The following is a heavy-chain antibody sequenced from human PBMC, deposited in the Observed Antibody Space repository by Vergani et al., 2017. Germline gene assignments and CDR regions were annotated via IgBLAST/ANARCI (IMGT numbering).Heavy chain of an antibody. CDR2: INTNTGNP. CDR3: ARDHRVREAPGGRFEY. D-gene: IGHD3-10*01. J-gene: IGHJ4*02. Sequence: QVQLVQSGSELKKPGASVKVSCKASGYTFTTYAMNWVRQAPGQGLEWMGWINTNTGNPTYAPGFTGRFVFSLDTSVSTTYLHISSLEPEDTAVYYCARDHRVREAPGGRFEYWGQGTLVTVSS. CDR1: GYTFTTYA. V-gene: IGHV7-4-1*02.